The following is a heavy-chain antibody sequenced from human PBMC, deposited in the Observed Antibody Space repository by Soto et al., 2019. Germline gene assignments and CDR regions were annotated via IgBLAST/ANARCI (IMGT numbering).Heavy chain of an antibody. D-gene: IGHD3-3*01. V-gene: IGHV4-34*01. CDR1: GGSFSGYY. CDR3: ARIGPGYYYYYYGMDV. J-gene: IGHJ6*02. Sequence: SETLSLTCAVYGGSFSGYYWSWIRQPPGKGLEWIGEINHSGSTNYNPSLKSRVTISVDTSKNQFSLKLSSVTAADTAVYYCARIGPGYYYYYYGMDVWGQGTTVT. CDR2: INHSGST.